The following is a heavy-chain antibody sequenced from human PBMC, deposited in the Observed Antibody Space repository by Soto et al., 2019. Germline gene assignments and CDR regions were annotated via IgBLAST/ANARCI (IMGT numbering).Heavy chain of an antibody. Sequence: QVQLVQSGAEVKKPGSSVKVSCKASGGTFSSYAISWVRQAPGQGLEWMGGIIPIFGTANYAQKFQGRVTISADESKSTAYIELGSLRSEETAVYYCARARAGYCSSNSCPPPHSWGQGTLVTVSS. CDR1: GGTFSSYA. J-gene: IGHJ5*02. D-gene: IGHD2-2*01. CDR3: ARARAGYCSSNSCPPPHS. V-gene: IGHV1-69*01. CDR2: IIPIFGTA.